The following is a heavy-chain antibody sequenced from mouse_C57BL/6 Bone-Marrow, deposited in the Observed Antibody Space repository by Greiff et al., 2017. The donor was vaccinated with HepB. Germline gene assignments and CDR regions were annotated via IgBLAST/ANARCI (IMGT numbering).Heavy chain of an antibody. CDR3: ARDRGSSYYYAMDY. CDR1: GYSITSGYY. D-gene: IGHD1-1*01. CDR2: ISYDGSN. J-gene: IGHJ4*01. V-gene: IGHV3-6*01. Sequence: EVQLQQSGPGLVKPSQSLSLTCSVTGYSITSGYYWNWIRQFPGNKLEWMGYISYDGSNNYNPSLINRISITRDTSKNQFFLKLNSVTTEDTATYYCARDRGSSYYYAMDYWGQGTSVTVSS.